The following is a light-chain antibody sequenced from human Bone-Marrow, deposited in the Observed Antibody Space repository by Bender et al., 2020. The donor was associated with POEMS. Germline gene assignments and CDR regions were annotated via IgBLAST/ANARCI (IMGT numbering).Light chain of an antibody. Sequence: QSALTQPRSVSGSPGQSVTISCTGGSSDVGGYEYVSWYQQHPGKAPKLILYDVTNRPSGVSNRFSGSKSGNTASLTISVLQAEDEADYYCRSYTINNTFVFGTGTKVTVL. J-gene: IGLJ1*01. CDR3: RSYTINNTFV. CDR2: DVT. CDR1: SSDVGGYEY. V-gene: IGLV2-14*03.